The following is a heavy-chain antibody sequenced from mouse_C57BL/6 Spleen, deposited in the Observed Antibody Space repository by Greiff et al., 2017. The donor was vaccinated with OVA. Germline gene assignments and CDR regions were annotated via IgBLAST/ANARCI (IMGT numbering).Heavy chain of an antibody. J-gene: IGHJ3*01. D-gene: IGHD2-3*01. CDR2: IDPETGGT. Sequence: VQLQQSGAELVRPGASVTLSCKASGYTFTDYEMHWVKQTPVHGLEWIGAIDPETGGTAYNQKFKGKAILTADKSSSTAYMELRSLTSEDSAVYYCTREGVYDGSPWFADWGQGTLVTVSA. CDR3: TREGVYDGSPWFAD. CDR1: GYTFTDYE. V-gene: IGHV1-15*01.